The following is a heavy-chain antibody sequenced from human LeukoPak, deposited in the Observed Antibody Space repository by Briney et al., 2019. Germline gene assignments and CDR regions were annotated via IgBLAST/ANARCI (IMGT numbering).Heavy chain of an antibody. D-gene: IGHD3-3*01. CDR1: GGTFSSYA. V-gene: IGHV1-69*04. J-gene: IGHJ4*02. CDR2: IIPILGIA. CDR3: ARGPFSRDFWSGYYSDY. Sequence: GASVKVSCKASGGTFSSYAISWVRQAPGQVLEWMGRIIPILGIANYAQKFQGRVTITADKSTSTAYMELSSLRSEDTAVYYCARGPFSRDFWSGYYSDYWGQGTLVTVSS.